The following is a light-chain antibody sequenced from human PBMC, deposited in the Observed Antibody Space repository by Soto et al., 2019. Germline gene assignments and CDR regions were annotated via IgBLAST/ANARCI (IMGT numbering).Light chain of an antibody. Sequence: QSVLTQSSSASASLRSSVKLTCTLSSGHSSYIIAWHQKQPGKAPRYLMKLEGSGSYNKGSGVPDRFSGSSSGADRYLTISNLQFEDEDDYYCETWDSNTHTVFGGGTKPTV. V-gene: IGLV4-60*02. CDR3: ETWDSNTHTV. CDR1: SGHSSYI. CDR2: LEGSGSY. J-gene: IGLJ3*02.